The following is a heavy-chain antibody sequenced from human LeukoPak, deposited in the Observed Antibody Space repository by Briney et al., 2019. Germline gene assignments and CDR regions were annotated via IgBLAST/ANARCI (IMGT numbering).Heavy chain of an antibody. CDR1: GHTFTSYD. V-gene: IGHV1-8*01. Sequence: ASVKVSCKASGHTFTSYDIIWVRQVTGQGLEWMGWMNPNSGNTGHAQKFQGSVTMTRNTSISTAYMELSSLRSEDTAVYYCARGRRGLPDVYWAQGTLVTVSS. J-gene: IGHJ4*02. CDR2: MNPNSGNT. CDR3: ARGRRGLPDVY. D-gene: IGHD1-14*01.